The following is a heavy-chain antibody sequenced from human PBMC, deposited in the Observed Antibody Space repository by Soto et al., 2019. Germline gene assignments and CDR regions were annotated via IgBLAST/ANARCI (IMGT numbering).Heavy chain of an antibody. CDR3: ARHILTGYNYFDY. D-gene: IGHD3-9*01. J-gene: IGHJ4*02. V-gene: IGHV4-59*01. CDR1: GGSISSYY. Sequence: PSETLSLTCTVSGGSISSYYWSWIRQPPGKGLEWIGYIYYSGSTNYNPSLKSRVTISVDMSKNQFSLKLSSVTAADTAVYYCARHILTGYNYFDYWGQGTLVTVSS. CDR2: IYYSGST.